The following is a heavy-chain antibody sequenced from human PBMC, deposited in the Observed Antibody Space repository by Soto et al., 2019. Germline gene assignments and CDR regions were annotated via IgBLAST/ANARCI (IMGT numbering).Heavy chain of an antibody. V-gene: IGHV3-30-3*01. CDR1: GFTFSSYA. CDR3: ARDPHSSFGY. J-gene: IGHJ4*02. Sequence: ESGGGVVQPGRSLRLSCAASGFTFSSYAMHWVRQAPGKGLEWVAVISYDGSNKYYADSVKGRFTISRDNSKNTLYLQMNSLRAEDTAVYYCARDPHSSFGYWGQGTLVTVSS. D-gene: IGHD6-13*01. CDR2: ISYDGSNK.